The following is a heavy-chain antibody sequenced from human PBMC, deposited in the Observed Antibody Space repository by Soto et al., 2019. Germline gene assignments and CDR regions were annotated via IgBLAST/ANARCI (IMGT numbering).Heavy chain of an antibody. Sequence: PGGSLRLSCAASGFSFSNAWMNWVRQAPGKGLEWVGRIKSKTDGGTTDYAAPVKGRFTISRDDSKDTLYLQMNSLKTEDTAVFYCAVAVAIDYYFDYWGHGTLVTSPQ. D-gene: IGHD6-19*01. CDR1: GFSFSNAW. CDR2: IKSKTDGGTT. CDR3: AVAVAIDYYFDY. V-gene: IGHV3-15*07. J-gene: IGHJ4*01.